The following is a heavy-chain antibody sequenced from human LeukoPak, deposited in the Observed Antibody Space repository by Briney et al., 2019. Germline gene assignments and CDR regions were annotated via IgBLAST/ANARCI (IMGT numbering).Heavy chain of an antibody. CDR2: INHSGST. V-gene: IGHV4-34*01. CDR3: ASDNSGSYSHFDY. D-gene: IGHD1-26*01. J-gene: IGHJ4*02. Sequence: SETLSLTCAVYGGSFSGYYWSWIRQPPGKGLEWIGEINHSGSTNYNPSLKSRVTISVDTSKNQFSLKLSSVTVADTAVYYCASDNSGSYSHFDYWGQGTLVTVSS. CDR1: GGSFSGYY.